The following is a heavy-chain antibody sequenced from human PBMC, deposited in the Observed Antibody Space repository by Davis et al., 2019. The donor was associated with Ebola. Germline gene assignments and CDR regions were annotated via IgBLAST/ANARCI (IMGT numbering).Heavy chain of an antibody. D-gene: IGHD6-13*01. CDR3: ARGRGDYSSSWFSYYSGQDV. CDR2: IYSSGST. V-gene: IGHV4-59*11. CDR1: GDSISSHY. J-gene: IGHJ6*02. Sequence: PSETLSLTCTVSGDSISSHYWSWIRQPPGKGLEWIGYIYSSGSTNYNPSLKSRVTMSIDTSKKQFSLRLSSVTPADTAVYYCARGRGDYSSSWFSYYSGQDVWGQGTTVTVSS.